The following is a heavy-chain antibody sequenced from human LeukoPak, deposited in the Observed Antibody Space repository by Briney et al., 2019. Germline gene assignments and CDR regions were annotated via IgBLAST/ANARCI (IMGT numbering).Heavy chain of an antibody. CDR3: ARGRASYYFDY. Sequence: PGGSLRLSCAASGFTFSSYEMNWVRQAPGKGLEWVSYISSSGSTIYYADSVKGRFTISRDNSKNTLYLQMNSLRAEDTAVYYCARGRASYYFDYWGQGTLVTVSS. CDR1: GFTFSSYE. CDR2: ISSSGSTI. V-gene: IGHV3-48*03. J-gene: IGHJ4*02.